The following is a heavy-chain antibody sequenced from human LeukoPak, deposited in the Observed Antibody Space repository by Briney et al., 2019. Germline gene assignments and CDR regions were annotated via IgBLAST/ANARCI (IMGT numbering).Heavy chain of an antibody. J-gene: IGHJ4*02. CDR2: INPNSGGT. CDR1: GYTFTGCY. Sequence: ASVTVSCKASGYTFTGCYMHWVRQAPGQGLEWMGWINPNSGGTNYAQKFQGRVTMTRDTSISTAYMELSRLRSDDTAVYYCARDPGDGWGKVRFDYWGPGTLVTVSS. CDR3: ARDPGDGWGKVRFDY. D-gene: IGHD5-24*01. V-gene: IGHV1-2*02.